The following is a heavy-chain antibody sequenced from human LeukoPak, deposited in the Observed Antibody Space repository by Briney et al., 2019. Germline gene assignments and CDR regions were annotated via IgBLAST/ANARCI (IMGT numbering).Heavy chain of an antibody. CDR2: IYYSGST. CDR1: GGSISSYY. D-gene: IGHD6-19*01. J-gene: IGHJ4*02. V-gene: IGHV4-59*01. CDR3: ARVRATVSSGWYFDY. Sequence: SETLSLTCTVSGGSISSYYWSWIRQPPGKGLEWIGYIYYSGSTNYNPSLKSRVTISVDTSKNQLSLKLSSVTAADTAVYYCARVRATVSSGWYFDYWGQGTLVTVSS.